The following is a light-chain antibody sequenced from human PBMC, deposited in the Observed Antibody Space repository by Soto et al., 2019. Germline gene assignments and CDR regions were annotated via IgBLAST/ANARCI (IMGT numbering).Light chain of an antibody. CDR3: QQTYRKT. Sequence: DLQMTQSPSSLSASVGDRVTITCRASQSISTSLSWYQQKPGKAPKILIYDASSLQSGVPSRFSGSGSGTDFTLIISSLQPEDFATYYCQQTYRKTFGQGTKVEIK. CDR2: DAS. V-gene: IGKV1-39*01. J-gene: IGKJ1*01. CDR1: QSISTS.